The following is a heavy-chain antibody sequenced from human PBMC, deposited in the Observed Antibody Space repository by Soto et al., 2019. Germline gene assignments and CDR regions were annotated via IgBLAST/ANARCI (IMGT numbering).Heavy chain of an antibody. J-gene: IGHJ4*02. V-gene: IGHV3-72*01. CDR2: SRNRVKSFTT. Sequence: EVQLVESGGGLVQPGGSLRLSCAASGFTLSDHYLDWVRQAPGKGLEWVGRSRNRVKSFTTAYAASVRGRFTFSRDDSTNSLYLQMNSLKTDDTALYYCARASTPDSTGYDYWGQGTLVTVSS. CDR3: ARASTPDSTGYDY. D-gene: IGHD3-3*01. CDR1: GFTLSDHY.